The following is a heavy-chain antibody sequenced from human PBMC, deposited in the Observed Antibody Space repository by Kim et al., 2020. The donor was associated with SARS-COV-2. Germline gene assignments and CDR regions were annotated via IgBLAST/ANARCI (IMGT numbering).Heavy chain of an antibody. Sequence: NGYEVSLRRRITINPDTSKNQFSLHLNSVTPEDTAVYYCARNFHTGFDYWGQGTLVTVSS. CDR3: ARNFHTGFDY. CDR2: N. J-gene: IGHJ4*02. V-gene: IGHV6-1*01.